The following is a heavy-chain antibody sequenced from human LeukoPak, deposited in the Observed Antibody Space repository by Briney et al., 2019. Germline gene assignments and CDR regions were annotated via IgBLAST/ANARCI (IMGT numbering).Heavy chain of an antibody. D-gene: IGHD3-22*01. CDR2: ISYDGSNK. CDR1: GFTFSSYG. V-gene: IGHV3-30*03. CDR3: ARGDYSDMLFRC. J-gene: IGHJ4*02. Sequence: GGSLRLSCAASGFTFSSYGMHWVRQAPGKGLEWVAVISYDGSNKYYADSVKGRFTISRDNSKNTLYLQMNSLRAEDTAVYYCARGDYSDMLFRCWGQGTLVTVSS.